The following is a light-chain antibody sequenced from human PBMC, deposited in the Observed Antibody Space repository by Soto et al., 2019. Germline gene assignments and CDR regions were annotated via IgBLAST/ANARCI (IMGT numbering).Light chain of an antibody. CDR2: DVS. Sequence: HSVLTQPRSVSGSPGQSVTISCTGTSSDVGAYNYVSWYQQHPGKVPKLMIYDVSRRPSGVPDRFSGSKSGNTASLTISGLQADDEADYYCCSYAGSYTLVFGGGTMLTVL. CDR1: SSDVGAYNY. V-gene: IGLV2-11*01. J-gene: IGLJ3*02. CDR3: CSYAGSYTLV.